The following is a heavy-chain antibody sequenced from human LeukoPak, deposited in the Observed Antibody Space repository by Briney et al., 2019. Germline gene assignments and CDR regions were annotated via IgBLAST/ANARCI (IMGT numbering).Heavy chain of an antibody. CDR3: ARSPSQLYCSSTSCYYYYYMDV. Sequence: SQTLSLTCAISGDSVSSNSAAWNWIRQSPSRGLEWLGRTYYRSKWYNDYAVSVKSRITINPDTSKNQFSLQLNSVTPEDTAVYYCARSPSQLYCSSTSCYYYYYMDVWGKGTTVTVSS. V-gene: IGHV6-1*01. CDR2: TYYRSKWYN. D-gene: IGHD2-2*01. J-gene: IGHJ6*03. CDR1: GDSVSSNSAA.